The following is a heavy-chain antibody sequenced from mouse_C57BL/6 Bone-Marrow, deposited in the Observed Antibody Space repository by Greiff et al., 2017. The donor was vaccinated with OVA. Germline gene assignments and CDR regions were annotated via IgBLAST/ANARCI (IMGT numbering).Heavy chain of an antibody. V-gene: IGHV14-2*01. D-gene: IGHD1-1*01. CDR3: AYYYGSSSYWYFDV. J-gene: IGHJ1*03. Sequence: EVQLVESGAELVKPGASVKLSCTASGFNIKDYYMHWVKQRTEQGLEWIGRIDPEDGETKYAPKFQGKATITADTSSHTAYLQLSSLTSEDTAVYYCAYYYGSSSYWYFDVWGTGTTVTVSS. CDR2: IDPEDGET. CDR1: GFNIKDYY.